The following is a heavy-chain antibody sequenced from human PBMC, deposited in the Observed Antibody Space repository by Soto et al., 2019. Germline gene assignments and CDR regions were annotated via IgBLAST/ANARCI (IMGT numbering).Heavy chain of an antibody. J-gene: IGHJ4*02. CDR2: ISWNSGSI. CDR3: AKGGTDIVATMARFDY. D-gene: IGHD5-12*01. V-gene: IGHV3-9*01. Sequence: GGSLRLSCAASGFTFDDYAMHWVRQAPGKGLEWVSGISWNSGSIGYADSVKGRFTISRDNAKNSLYLQMNSLRAEDTALYYCAKGGTDIVATMARFDYWGQGTLVTVSS. CDR1: GFTFDDYA.